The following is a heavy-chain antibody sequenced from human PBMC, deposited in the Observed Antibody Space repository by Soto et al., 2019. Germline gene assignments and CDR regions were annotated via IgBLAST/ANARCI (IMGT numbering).Heavy chain of an antibody. CDR3: AREEGGYSYGDFDY. J-gene: IGHJ4*02. V-gene: IGHV1-69*01. D-gene: IGHD5-18*01. CDR2: IIPIFGTA. Sequence: QGQLWRFGLGVRKPGPSGRVSGRVLGGPLAGYVISWWRQALGQGLGWMGGIIPIFGTATYAQKLQGRVTITADESTSTAYMELSSLRSEDTAVYYCAREEGGYSYGDFDYWGQGTLVTVSS. CDR1: GGPLAGYV.